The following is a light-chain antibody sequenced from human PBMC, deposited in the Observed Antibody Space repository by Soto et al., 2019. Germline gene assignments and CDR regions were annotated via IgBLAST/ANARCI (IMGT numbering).Light chain of an antibody. CDR3: AAWDDSLRGHWA. J-gene: IGLJ3*02. CDR2: TNS. V-gene: IGLV1-47*02. CDR1: SSNIGSYA. Sequence: QSVLTQPPSASGTPGQRVTISCYGSSSNIGSYAINWYQHLPGTAPKVVIFTNSNRPSGVPDRFSGSKSGTSAYLAISGLRSEDEADYYCAAWDDSLRGHWAFGGGTKVTVL.